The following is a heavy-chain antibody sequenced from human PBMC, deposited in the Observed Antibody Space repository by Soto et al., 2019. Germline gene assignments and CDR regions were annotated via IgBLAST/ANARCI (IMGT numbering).Heavy chain of an antibody. CDR1: GYSFVSYW. Sequence: GESLKISCQGSGYSFVSYWIAWVRQRPGKGLEWMGSIYPGDSDTTNSPSFQGQVTMSVEKSITTVYLQWNSLKASDSAMYYCARTDGYEIEYWGQGTLVTVSS. J-gene: IGHJ4*02. D-gene: IGHD2-21*01. CDR2: IYPGDSDT. V-gene: IGHV5-51*01. CDR3: ARTDGYEIEY.